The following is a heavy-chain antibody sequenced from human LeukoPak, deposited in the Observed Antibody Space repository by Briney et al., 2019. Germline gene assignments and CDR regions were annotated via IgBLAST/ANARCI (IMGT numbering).Heavy chain of an antibody. V-gene: IGHV4-34*01. Sequence: TSETLSLTCAVYGGSFSGYYWSWIRQPPGKGLEWIGGINHSGSTNYNPSLKSRVTISVDTSKNQFSLKLSSVTAADTAVYYCARNPGVRYCSGGSCYHSGRYYGMDVWGQGTTVTVSS. D-gene: IGHD2-15*01. CDR2: INHSGST. J-gene: IGHJ6*02. CDR3: ARNPGVRYCSGGSCYHSGRYYGMDV. CDR1: GGSFSGYY.